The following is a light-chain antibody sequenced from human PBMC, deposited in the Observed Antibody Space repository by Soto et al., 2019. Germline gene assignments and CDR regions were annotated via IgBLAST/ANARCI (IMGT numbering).Light chain of an antibody. CDR2: AAS. J-gene: IGKJ2*01. CDR3: HQSYSAPPYT. Sequence: DFPMTQSPSSLSASVGDRVTITCRASQTISSYLHWYQQIPGKAPKLLIYAASSLLSGVPSRFSGSGSGTDFTLTIGSLHPEDSATYYCHQSYSAPPYTFGQGTKVDIK. V-gene: IGKV1-39*01. CDR1: QTISSY.